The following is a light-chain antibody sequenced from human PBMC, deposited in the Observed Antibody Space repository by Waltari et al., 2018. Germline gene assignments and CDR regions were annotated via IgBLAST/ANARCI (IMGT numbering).Light chain of an antibody. CDR2: GAS. CDR1: QSVSRS. J-gene: IGKJ1*01. CDR3: QHYVRLPAT. V-gene: IGKV3-20*01. Sequence: IVLTQSPGTLSLSPGERATLSCRASQSVSRSLAGYQQKPGQAPKLLIYGASTRATGIPDRFSGSGSGTDFNLTISSLEPEDFAIYFCQHYVRLPATFGQGTKVEIK.